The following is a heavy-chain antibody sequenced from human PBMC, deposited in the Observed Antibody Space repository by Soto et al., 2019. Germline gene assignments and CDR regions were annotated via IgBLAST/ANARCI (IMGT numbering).Heavy chain of an antibody. V-gene: IGHV4-59*01. CDR3: ARDHVRRTGFDP. CDR2: IYYSGST. Sequence: SATLSLTCTASAHSISSYYWCWIRQPPGKGLEWIGYIYYSGSTNYNPSLKSRVTISVDTSKNQFSLKLSSVTAADTAVYYCARDHVRRTGFDPWGQGTLVTVS. J-gene: IGHJ5*02. D-gene: IGHD1-1*01. CDR1: AHSISSYY.